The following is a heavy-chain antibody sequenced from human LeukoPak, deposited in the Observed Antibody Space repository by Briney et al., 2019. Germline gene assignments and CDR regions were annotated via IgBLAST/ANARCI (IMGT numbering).Heavy chain of an antibody. J-gene: IGHJ4*02. D-gene: IGHD3-22*01. V-gene: IGHV4-59*01. Sequence: SETLSLTCTVSGGSISSYYWSWIRQPPGKGLEWIGYIYYSGSTNYNPSLKRRVNISVDTSKNQFSLKLSSVTAADTAVYYCARAPYYYDNSGYFRFDYWGQGTLVTVSS. CDR3: ARAPYYYDNSGYFRFDY. CDR2: IYYSGST. CDR1: GGSISSYY.